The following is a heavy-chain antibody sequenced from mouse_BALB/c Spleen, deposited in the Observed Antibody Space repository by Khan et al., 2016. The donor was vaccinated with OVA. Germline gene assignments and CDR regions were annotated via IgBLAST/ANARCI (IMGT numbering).Heavy chain of an antibody. CDR3: ARKDYYDYDPFPY. D-gene: IGHD2-4*01. J-gene: IGHJ3*01. V-gene: IGHV3-2*02. CDR2: INYSGNT. Sequence: EVQLQESGPGLVKPSQSLSLTCTVTGYSITSEYAWNWIRQFPENKLEWKGYINYSGNTRFNPSLKSRTSIPRATSKNQFFLQLNSVTTEDTATDYCARKDYYDYDPFPYGGQGTLVTVSA. CDR1: GYSITSEYA.